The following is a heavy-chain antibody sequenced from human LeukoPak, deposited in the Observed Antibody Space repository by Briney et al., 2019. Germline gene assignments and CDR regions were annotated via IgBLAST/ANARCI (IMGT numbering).Heavy chain of an antibody. J-gene: IGHJ4*02. CDR3: ASRTYYYDSSGYYYFDY. CDR1: GGSISSYY. Sequence: SETLSLTCTVCGGSISSYYWSWIRQPAGKGLEWIGRIYTSGSTNYNPSLKSRVTMSVDTSKNQFSLKLSSVTAADTAVYYCASRTYYYDSSGYYYFDYWGQGTLVTVSS. D-gene: IGHD3-22*01. V-gene: IGHV4-4*07. CDR2: IYTSGST.